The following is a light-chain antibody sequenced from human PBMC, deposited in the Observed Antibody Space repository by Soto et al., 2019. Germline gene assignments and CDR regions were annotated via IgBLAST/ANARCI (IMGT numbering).Light chain of an antibody. CDR3: CSYGGTYVR. J-gene: IGLJ2*01. CDR2: EGT. Sequence: QSALTQPASVSGSPGQSITISCTGTSSDVGSYNLVSWYQQHPGKAPKVIGYEGTKRPSGVSDRFSASKSGNTASLTISGLQAEDEADYYCCSYGGTYVRFGGGTQLTVL. V-gene: IGLV2-23*01. CDR1: SSDVGSYNL.